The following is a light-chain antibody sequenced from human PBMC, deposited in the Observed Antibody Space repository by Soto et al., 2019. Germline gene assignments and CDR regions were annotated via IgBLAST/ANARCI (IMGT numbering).Light chain of an antibody. J-gene: IGKJ5*01. Sequence: AIQMTQSPSSLSSSVGDRVTMTCRASQGIRNDLGWYQQKPGKAPKLLIYAASSLQSGVPSRFSGSGSGTDFTLTISSLQPEDFAVYYCQQYNNWPAITFGQGTRLEI. CDR1: QGIRND. V-gene: IGKV1-6*01. CDR2: AAS. CDR3: QQYNNWPAIT.